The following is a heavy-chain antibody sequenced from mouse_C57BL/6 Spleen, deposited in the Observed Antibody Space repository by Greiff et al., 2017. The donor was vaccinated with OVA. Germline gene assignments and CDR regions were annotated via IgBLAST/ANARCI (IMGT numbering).Heavy chain of an antibody. D-gene: IGHD1-1*01. CDR2: IYPSDSET. Sequence: QVQLQQPGAELVRPGSSVKLSCKASGYTFTSYWMDWVKQRPGQGLEWIGNIYPSDSETHYNQKFKDKATLTVDKSSSTAYMQLSSLTSEDSAVYYCARGGGYYGSATNDYWGQGTTLTVSS. CDR3: ARGGGYYGSATNDY. CDR1: GYTFTSYW. J-gene: IGHJ2*01. V-gene: IGHV1-61*01.